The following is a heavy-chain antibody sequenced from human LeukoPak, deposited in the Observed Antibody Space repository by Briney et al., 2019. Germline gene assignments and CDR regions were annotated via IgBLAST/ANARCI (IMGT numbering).Heavy chain of an antibody. V-gene: IGHV1-18*01. J-gene: IGHJ3*02. Sequence: ASVKVSCKTSGYTFTNYGISWVRQAPGQGLEWMGWISCYSGNTNYAQKLQGRVTMTTDTSTSTAYMELRSLRSDDTAVYYCARDRGLEYYYDSSGYADAFDIWGQGTMVTVSS. CDR3: ARDRGLEYYYDSSGYADAFDI. CDR1: GYTFTNYG. D-gene: IGHD3-22*01. CDR2: ISCYSGNT.